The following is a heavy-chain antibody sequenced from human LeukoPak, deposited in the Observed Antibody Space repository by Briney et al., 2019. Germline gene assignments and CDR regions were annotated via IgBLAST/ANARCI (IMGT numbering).Heavy chain of an antibody. CDR2: IIPILGIA. D-gene: IGHD6-6*01. Sequence: ASVTVSCKASGGTFSSYAISWVRQAPGQGLEWMGRIIPILGIANYAQKFQGRVTITADKSTSTAYMELSSLRSEDTAVYYCARELRARPGWFDPWGQGTLVTVSS. V-gene: IGHV1-69*04. CDR3: ARELRARPGWFDP. CDR1: GGTFSSYA. J-gene: IGHJ5*02.